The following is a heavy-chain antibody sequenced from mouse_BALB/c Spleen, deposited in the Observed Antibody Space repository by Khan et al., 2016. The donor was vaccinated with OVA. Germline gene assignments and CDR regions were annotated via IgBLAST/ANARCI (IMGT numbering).Heavy chain of an antibody. Sequence: QIQLVQSGPELKKPGETVKISCKASGYTFTNYGMNWVKQAPGKGLKWMGWINTYTGEPTYADDFKGRFAFSLETSANTAYLQLKNLKNEDTATYFCARTASYCFFDVWGEGTTVTVSS. J-gene: IGHJ1*01. CDR3: ARTASYCFFDV. D-gene: IGHD6-1*01. CDR2: INTYTGEP. V-gene: IGHV9-3-1*01. CDR1: GYTFTNYG.